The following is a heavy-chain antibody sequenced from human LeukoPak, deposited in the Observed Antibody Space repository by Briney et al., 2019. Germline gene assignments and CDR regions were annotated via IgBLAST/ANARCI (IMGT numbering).Heavy chain of an antibody. Sequence: PGGSLRLSCAVSGFTLISSYMSWVRQAPGKGLEWVSTIYSGGTTYYADSVKGRFTISRDNSKNTLYLQMDSLRAEDTAVYYCAREIGGALHYFDYWGQGTLVTVSS. V-gene: IGHV3-53*01. J-gene: IGHJ4*02. CDR1: GFTLISSY. D-gene: IGHD1-26*01. CDR2: IYSGGTT. CDR3: AREIGGALHYFDY.